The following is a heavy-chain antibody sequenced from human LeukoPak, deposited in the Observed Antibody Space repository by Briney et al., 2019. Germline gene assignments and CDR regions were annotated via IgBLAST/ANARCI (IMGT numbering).Heavy chain of an antibody. J-gene: IGHJ4*02. D-gene: IGHD6-13*01. V-gene: IGHV4-39*01. CDR3: ASGLAAAGKGYFDY. CDR2: IYYSGST. CDR1: GGSISSSPYY. Sequence: SETLSLTCTVSGGSISSSPYYWGWIRQPPGKGLEWIGTIYYSGSTYYNPSLKSRVTISVDTSKNQFSLKLSSVTAADTAVYYCASGLAAAGKGYFDYWGQGTLVTVSS.